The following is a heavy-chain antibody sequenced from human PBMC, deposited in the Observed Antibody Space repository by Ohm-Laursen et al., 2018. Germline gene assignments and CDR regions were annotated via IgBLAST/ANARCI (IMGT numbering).Heavy chain of an antibody. CDR2: ISGSGGST. V-gene: IGHV3-23*01. D-gene: IGHD1-26*01. CDR3: AKGSVSGHGRYNWFDP. Sequence: SLRLSCAASGFIFSTYAMSWVRQAPGKGLEWVSAISGSGGSTYYADSVKGRFTISRDNSKNTLYLQMNSLRAEDTAVYYCAKGSVSGHGRYNWFDPWGQGTLVTVSS. CDR1: GFIFSTYA. J-gene: IGHJ5*02.